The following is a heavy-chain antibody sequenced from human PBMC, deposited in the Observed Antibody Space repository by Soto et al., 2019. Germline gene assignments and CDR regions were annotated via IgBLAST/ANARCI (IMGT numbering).Heavy chain of an antibody. V-gene: IGHV4-30-4*01. J-gene: IGHJ5*02. CDR1: GGSISTGDYY. CDR2: IYYSGSV. D-gene: IGHD2-2*01. CDR3: ARAKAAINWFDP. Sequence: ASETLSLTCTVSGGSISTGDYYWSWIRQPPGKGLEWIGYIYYSGSVYYNPSLKSRVTISIDTSKNQFSLKLSSVTAADTAVYYCARAKAAINWFDPWGQGTPVTVSS.